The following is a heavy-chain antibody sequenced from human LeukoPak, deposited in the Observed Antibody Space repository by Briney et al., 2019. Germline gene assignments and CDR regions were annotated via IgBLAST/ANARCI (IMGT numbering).Heavy chain of an antibody. J-gene: IGHJ5*02. CDR2: INHSGST. V-gene: IGHV4-34*01. Sequence: PSETLSLTCAVYGGSLSGYYWSWIRQPPGKGLEWIGEINHSGSTNYNPSLKSRVTISVDTSKNQFSLKLSSVTAADTAVYYCARGQGIVVVPAANWFDPWGQGTLVTVSS. CDR3: ARGQGIVVVPAANWFDP. D-gene: IGHD2-2*01. CDR1: GGSLSGYY.